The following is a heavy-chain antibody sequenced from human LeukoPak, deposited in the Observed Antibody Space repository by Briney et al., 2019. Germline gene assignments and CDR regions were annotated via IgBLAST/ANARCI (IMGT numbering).Heavy chain of an antibody. J-gene: IGHJ6*03. V-gene: IGHV1-18*01. CDR3: ARVGTGTTPRYYYYMDV. CDR2: ISAYNGNT. Sequence: ASVKVSCKASGYTFTSYGISWVRQAPGQGLEWMGWISAYNGNTNYAQELQGRVTMTTDTSTSTAYMELRSLRSDDTAVYYCARVGTGTTPRYYYYMDVWGKGTTVTVSS. CDR1: GYTFTSYG. D-gene: IGHD1-7*01.